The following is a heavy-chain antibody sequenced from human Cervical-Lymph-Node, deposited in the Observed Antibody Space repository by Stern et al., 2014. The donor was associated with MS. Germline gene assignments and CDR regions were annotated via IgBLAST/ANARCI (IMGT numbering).Heavy chain of an antibody. J-gene: IGHJ5*02. V-gene: IGHV1-69*09. Sequence: VQLVESGAEVKKPGSSMNVSCKASGGTFSSSYAITGLRQAPGQGLEWMGRIIPIRGLANYAQKFQDRVTITADTSTSTTYMQLSSLRSEDTAVYYCARGVVSNRAAATLHNLFDPWGQGTLVTVSS. CDR3: ARGVVSNRAAATLHNLFDP. CDR2: IIPIRGLA. CDR1: GGTFSSSYA. D-gene: IGHD2-15*01.